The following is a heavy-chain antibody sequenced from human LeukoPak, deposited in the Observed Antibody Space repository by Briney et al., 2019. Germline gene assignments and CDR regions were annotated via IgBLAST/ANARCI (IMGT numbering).Heavy chain of an antibody. V-gene: IGHV3-23*01. CDR1: GFTFSSYA. Sequence: GGSLRLSCAASGFTFSSYAMSWVRQAPGKGLEWVSANSGSGGSTYYADSVKGRFTISRDNSKNTLYLQMNSRRAEDTAVYYCAKDRMVRGVKVNYFAYWGQATLVTVSS. CDR3: AKDRMVRGVKVNYFAY. CDR2: NSGSGGST. J-gene: IGHJ4*02. D-gene: IGHD3-10*01.